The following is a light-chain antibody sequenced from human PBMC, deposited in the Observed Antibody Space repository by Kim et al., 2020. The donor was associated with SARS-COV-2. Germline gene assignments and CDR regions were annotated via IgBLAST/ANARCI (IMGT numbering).Light chain of an antibody. V-gene: IGKV3-11*01. CDR1: QSISRS. CDR3: LQRSDWPLT. Sequence: LSPGERATLSCRASQSISRSLAWYQQTPGQAPRLLICDASNRATGIPARFSGSGSGTDFTLTISSLEPEDFAVYYCLQRSDWPLTFGGGTKVDIK. J-gene: IGKJ4*01. CDR2: DAS.